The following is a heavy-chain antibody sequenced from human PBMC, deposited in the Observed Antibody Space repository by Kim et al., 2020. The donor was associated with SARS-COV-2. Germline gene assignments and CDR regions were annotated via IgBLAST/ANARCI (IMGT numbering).Heavy chain of an antibody. V-gene: IGHV5-10-1*01. J-gene: IGHJ6*02. Sequence: DSYTTYRPSVQGQVTISADKSISTAYLQWSSLKASDTAMYYCAHSYGMDVWGQGTTVTVSS. CDR3: AHSYGMDV. CDR2: DSYT.